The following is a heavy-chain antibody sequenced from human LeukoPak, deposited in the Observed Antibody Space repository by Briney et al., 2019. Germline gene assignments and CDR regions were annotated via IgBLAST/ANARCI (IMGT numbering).Heavy chain of an antibody. CDR1: GGSISSYY. CDR2: INHSGST. CDR3: AKSNDGSVDI. J-gene: IGHJ3*02. D-gene: IGHD3-10*01. Sequence: SETLSLTCTVSGGSISSYYWSWIRQPPGKGLEWIGEINHSGSTNYNPSLKSRVTISVDTSRNQFSLKLNSVTAADTAVYYCAKSNDGSVDIWGQGTMVTVSS. V-gene: IGHV4-34*01.